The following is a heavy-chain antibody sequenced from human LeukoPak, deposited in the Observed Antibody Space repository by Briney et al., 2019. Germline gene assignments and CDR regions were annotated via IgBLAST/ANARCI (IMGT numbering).Heavy chain of an antibody. D-gene: IGHD6-6*01. CDR2: IFYTGST. V-gene: IGHV4-59*08. CDR1: GGSISSYY. Sequence: SETLPLTCTAAGGSISSYYWSWLRQPPGKGLEGIGYIFYTGSTNYNPSLKSRVTISVDTSKNEFSLKLSSVTAADTAVYYCARHSSSSKGWFDPWGQGTLVTVSS. J-gene: IGHJ5*02. CDR3: ARHSSSSKGWFDP.